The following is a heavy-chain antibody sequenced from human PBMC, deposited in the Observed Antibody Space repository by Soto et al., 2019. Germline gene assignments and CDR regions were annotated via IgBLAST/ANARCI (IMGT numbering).Heavy chain of an antibody. V-gene: IGHV3-30*18. D-gene: IGHD6-19*01. Sequence: GGSLRLSCAASGLTISNFGMYWVRQAPGKGLEWVAVISKDGSKQYYADSVKGRFTISRDNSKNSVYLQLNNLRIEDTALYYCAKDIRPSGWYSLDVWGPGTTVTVSS. CDR3: AKDIRPSGWYSLDV. J-gene: IGHJ6*02. CDR1: GLTISNFG. CDR2: ISKDGSKQ.